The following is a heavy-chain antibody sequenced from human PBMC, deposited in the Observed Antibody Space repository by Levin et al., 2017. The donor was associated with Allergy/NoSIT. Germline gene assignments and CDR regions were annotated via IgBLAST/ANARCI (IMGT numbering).Heavy chain of an antibody. CDR3: ARDIPDIWTGSFYYYGMDV. CDR1: GFTFSTYT. CDR2: ISTGSSYI. J-gene: IGHJ6*02. V-gene: IGHV3-21*01. Sequence: GGSLRLSCAASGFTFSTYTMNWVRQAPGKGLEWVSSISTGSSYIYYADSVKGRFTISRDNAKNSLYLQMNSLRAEDTAVNYCARDIPDIWTGSFYYYGMDVWGQGTTVTVSS. D-gene: IGHD3-9*01.